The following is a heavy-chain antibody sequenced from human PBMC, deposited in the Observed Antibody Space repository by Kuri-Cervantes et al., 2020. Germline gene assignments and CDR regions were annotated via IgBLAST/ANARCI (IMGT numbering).Heavy chain of an antibody. CDR2: IYSGGST. D-gene: IGHD3-3*01. J-gene: IGHJ4*02. V-gene: IGHV3-66*02. Sequence: GESLKISCAASGFTFSSYSMNWARQAPGKGLEWVSAIYSGGSTYYADSVKGRFTISRDNSKNTVFLQMSNLSAEDTAIYFCARDPDYYASWSGPLDFWGQGTLVTVSS. CDR1: GFTFSSYS. CDR3: ARDPDYYASWSGPLDF.